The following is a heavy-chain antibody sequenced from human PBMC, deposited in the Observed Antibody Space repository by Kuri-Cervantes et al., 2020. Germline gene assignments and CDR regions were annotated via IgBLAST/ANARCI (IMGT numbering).Heavy chain of an antibody. V-gene: IGHV3-74*01. Sequence: GESLKISCAASGFTFSSYWMHWVRQAPGKGLVWVSRINSDGSSTSYADSVKGRFTISRDNAKNTLYLQMNSLRAEDTAVYYCARGGNIWNYRSYFDYWGQGTLVTVSS. CDR1: GFTFSSYW. J-gene: IGHJ4*02. D-gene: IGHD1-7*01. CDR3: ARGGNIWNYRSYFDY. CDR2: INSDGSST.